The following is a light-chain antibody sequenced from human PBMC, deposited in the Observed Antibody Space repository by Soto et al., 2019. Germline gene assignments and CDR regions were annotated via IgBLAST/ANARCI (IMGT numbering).Light chain of an antibody. CDR2: GAS. CDR1: QVISTS. Sequence: HLTQSPSSLSASVGDRVTLTCRASQVISTSLAWYQQTPGKAPKLLIYGASTLQSDVPSRFSGSGSGTDITLTIDNLQPEDFEAYYCQQYNSYPLTFGGGTKVEIK. J-gene: IGKJ4*01. CDR3: QQYNSYPLT. V-gene: IGKV1-9*01.